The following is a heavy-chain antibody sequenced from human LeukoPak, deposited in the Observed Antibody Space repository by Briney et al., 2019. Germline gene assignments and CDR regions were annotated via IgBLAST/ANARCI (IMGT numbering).Heavy chain of an antibody. V-gene: IGHV3-30-3*01. CDR1: GFTFSSYA. D-gene: IGHD4-23*01. J-gene: IGHJ4*02. Sequence: PGGSLRLSCAASGFTFSSYAMRWVRQAPGKGLEWVAVISYDGSNKYYADSVKGRFTISRDNSKNTLYLQMNSLRAEDTAVYYCARGNDYGGNSRYFDYWGQGTLVTVSS. CDR2: ISYDGSNK. CDR3: ARGNDYGGNSRYFDY.